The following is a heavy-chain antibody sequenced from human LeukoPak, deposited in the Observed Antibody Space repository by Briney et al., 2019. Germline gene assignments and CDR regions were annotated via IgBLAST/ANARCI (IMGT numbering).Heavy chain of an antibody. J-gene: IGHJ3*02. D-gene: IGHD2-15*01. CDR1: GFTFSSYS. Sequence: GGSLRLSCAASGFTFSSYSMKWVRQAPGKGLEWVSSISSSSSYIYYADSVKGRFTISRDNAKNSLYLQMNSLRAEDTAVYYCARDQGYLAFDIWGQGTMVTVSS. CDR2: ISSSSSYI. V-gene: IGHV3-21*01. CDR3: ARDQGYLAFDI.